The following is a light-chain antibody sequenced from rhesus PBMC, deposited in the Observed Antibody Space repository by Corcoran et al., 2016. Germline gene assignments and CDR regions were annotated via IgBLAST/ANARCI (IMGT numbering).Light chain of an antibody. CDR2: KAS. CDR3: QQYSSRPYS. V-gene: IGKV1-22*01. Sequence: DIQMTQSPSSLSASVGDTVTITCRASQGISSWLAWYQQKPGKAPKLLIDKASSLQSGDPSRFSGSGSGTEFTLTISSLQSEDFATYYCQQYSSRPYSFGQGTKVEIK. J-gene: IGKJ2*01. CDR1: QGISSW.